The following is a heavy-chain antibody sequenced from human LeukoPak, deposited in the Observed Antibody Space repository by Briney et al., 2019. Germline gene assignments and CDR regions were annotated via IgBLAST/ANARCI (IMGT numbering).Heavy chain of an antibody. D-gene: IGHD4-17*01. CDR2: INPNSGGT. Sequence: ASVKVSCKASGYTFTGYYMHWVRQAPGQGLEWMGWINPNSGGTHYAQKFQGRVTMTRDTSISTAYMELTRLRSDDTAVYYCASQVTKSAFGIWGQGTLVTVSS. J-gene: IGHJ3*02. CDR3: ASQVTKSAFGI. CDR1: GYTFTGYY. V-gene: IGHV1-2*02.